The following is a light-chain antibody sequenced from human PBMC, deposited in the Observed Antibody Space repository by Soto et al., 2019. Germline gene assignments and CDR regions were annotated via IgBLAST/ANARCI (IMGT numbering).Light chain of an antibody. Sequence: DIQMTQSPSTLSASVGDRVTITCRASQSISSWLAWYQQKPGKAPKLLIYDASSLESGVPSRFSGSGYGTEFALTISSLQTDDFATYYCKQYCSYSRTVGQGTKV. CDR1: QSISSW. CDR2: DAS. V-gene: IGKV1-5*01. J-gene: IGKJ1*01. CDR3: KQYCSYSRT.